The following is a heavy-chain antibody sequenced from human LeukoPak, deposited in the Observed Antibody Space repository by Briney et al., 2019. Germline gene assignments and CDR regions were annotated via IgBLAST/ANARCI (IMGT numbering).Heavy chain of an antibody. J-gene: IGHJ4*02. CDR1: GFTFSSYW. CDR3: ARRGQLLWGNYFDY. V-gene: IGHV3-7*01. D-gene: IGHD2-2*01. Sequence: GGSLRLSCAASGFTFSSYWMSWVRQAPGKGLEWVANIKQDGSEKYYVDSVKGRFIISRDKAKNSLYLQMNSLRAEDTAVYYCARRGQLLWGNYFDYWGQGTLVTVSS. CDR2: IKQDGSEK.